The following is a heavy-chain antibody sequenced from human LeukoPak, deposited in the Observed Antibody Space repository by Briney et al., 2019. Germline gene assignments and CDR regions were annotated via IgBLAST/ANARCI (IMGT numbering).Heavy chain of an antibody. V-gene: IGHV3-7*01. Sequence: PGGSLRLSCAASGFTFSSYWMSWVRQAPGKGLEWVANIKQDGSEKYYVDSVKGRFTISRDNAKNSLYLQMNSLRAEDTAVYYCARDIIVGAHDAFDIWGQGTMVTVSS. CDR3: ARDIIVGAHDAFDI. CDR1: GFTFSSYW. D-gene: IGHD1-26*01. J-gene: IGHJ3*02. CDR2: IKQDGSEK.